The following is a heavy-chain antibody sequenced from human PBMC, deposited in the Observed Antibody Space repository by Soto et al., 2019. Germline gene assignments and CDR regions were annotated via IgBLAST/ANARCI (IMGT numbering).Heavy chain of an antibody. J-gene: IGHJ6*02. CDR2: ISRTDSSK. V-gene: IGHV3-11*01. CDR1: GFSFSDYD. CDR3: ARDLYGLEV. Sequence: QVQLVESGGGLVKPGGSLRLSCAATGFSFSDYDMTWIRQAPGQGLEWLSYISRTDSSKYYAGAVKGRFTISVDSAKRSVYLQMNSLRADDTAVYYCARDLYGLEVWGQGTTVIVSS.